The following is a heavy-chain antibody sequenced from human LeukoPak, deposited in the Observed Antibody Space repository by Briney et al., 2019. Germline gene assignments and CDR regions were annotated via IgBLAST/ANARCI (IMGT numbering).Heavy chain of an antibody. D-gene: IGHD5-18*01. Sequence: GGSLRLSCAASGFTFSDYYMSWIRQAPGKGLEWVSYISSSGSTIYYADSVKGRFTISRDNAKNSLYLQMNSQRAEDTAVYYCARELDTAMVVDYWGQGTLVTVSS. CDR2: ISSSGSTI. CDR1: GFTFSDYY. J-gene: IGHJ4*02. V-gene: IGHV3-11*01. CDR3: ARELDTAMVVDY.